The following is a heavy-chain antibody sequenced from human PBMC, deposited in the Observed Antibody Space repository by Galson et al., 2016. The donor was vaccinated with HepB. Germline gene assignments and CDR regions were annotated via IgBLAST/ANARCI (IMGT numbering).Heavy chain of an antibody. V-gene: IGHV3-30*04. Sequence: SLRLSCAATNLTFGVYILHWVRQAPGKGLEWMALISHDGSEKYYADSVKGRFSISRDDSKNTLYLHMNSLRPEDTAVYYCARDLFGYCTGGNCFLTYWGRGTLVSVSS. CDR3: ARDLFGYCTGGNCFLTY. CDR2: ISHDGSEK. CDR1: NLTFGVYI. D-gene: IGHD2-8*02. J-gene: IGHJ4*02.